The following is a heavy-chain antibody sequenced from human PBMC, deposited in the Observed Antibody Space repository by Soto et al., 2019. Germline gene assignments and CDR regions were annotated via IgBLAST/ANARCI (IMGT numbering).Heavy chain of an antibody. J-gene: IGHJ6*02. CDR2: ILYDGSKK. CDR3: VKDGSSGWPYFDDMDV. V-gene: IGHV3-30*18. D-gene: IGHD6-19*01. CDR1: GFTFSSYG. Sequence: LRLSCAASGFTFSSYGMHWVRQAPGKGLEWVAVILYDGSKKYYADSVKGRFTISRDNSKNTLYLQMSSLRAEDTALYYCVKDGSSGWPYFDDMDVWGQGTTVTVSS.